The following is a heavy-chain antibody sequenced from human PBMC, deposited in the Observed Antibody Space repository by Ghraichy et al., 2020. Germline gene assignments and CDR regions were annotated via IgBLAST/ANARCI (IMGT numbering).Heavy chain of an antibody. J-gene: IGHJ4*02. D-gene: IGHD6-19*01. V-gene: IGHV4-38-2*02. Sequence: SQTRSLTCTVSGYSISSGYYWGWIRQPPGKGLEWIGSAYHTENSHYNPSLKSRVTISVHTSKNQFSLKLNSVTAADTAVYYCASYSASRIVVAGTGFDYWGQGTLVTVSS. CDR2: AYHTENS. CDR1: GYSISSGYY. CDR3: ASYSASRIVVAGTGFDY.